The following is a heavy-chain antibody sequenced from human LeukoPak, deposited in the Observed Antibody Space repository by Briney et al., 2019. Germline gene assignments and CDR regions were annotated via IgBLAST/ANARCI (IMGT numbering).Heavy chain of an antibody. V-gene: IGHV4-59*11. CDR1: GGSLTSHF. CDR2: MFDSVNT. D-gene: IGHD5-18*01. J-gene: IGHJ4*02. CDR3: ATIKRGSIFGYFDF. Sequence: SETLSLTCTVSGGSLTSHFWSWIRQPPGKGVEWIAYMFDSVNTKDNPSLKSRLTLSADTSKNQFSLRLSSVTAADTAVYYCATIKRGSIFGYFDFWGQGIEVTVSS.